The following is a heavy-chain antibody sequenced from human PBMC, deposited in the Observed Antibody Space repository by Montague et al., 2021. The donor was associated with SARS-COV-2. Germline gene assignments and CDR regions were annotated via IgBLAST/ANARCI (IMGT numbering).Heavy chain of an antibody. CDR1: GGSISSYY. CDR2: IYNSGSI. D-gene: IGHD2-15*01. Sequence: SETLSLTCTVSGGSISSYYWSWIRQPPGKGLEWIGYIYNSGSINYNPSLKIRVTISVDTSKTQFPLKLSSVTAADTAVSYCARRPLGYCSGGSCYSGYDYWGQGTLVTVSS. CDR3: ARRPLGYCSGGSCYSGYDY. J-gene: IGHJ4*01. V-gene: IGHV4-59*01.